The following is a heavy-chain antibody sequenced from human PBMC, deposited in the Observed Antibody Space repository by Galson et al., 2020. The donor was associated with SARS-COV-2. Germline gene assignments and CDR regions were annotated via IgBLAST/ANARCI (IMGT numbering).Heavy chain of an antibody. J-gene: IGHJ6*02. V-gene: IGHV1-24*01. CDR3: ATAPVVTMVRGLLDKIYYYYGMDV. Sequence: ASVTVSCKVSGYTLTELSMHWVRQAPGKGLEWMGGFDPEDGETIYAQKFQGRVTMTEDTSTDTAYMELSSLRSEDTAVYYCATAPVVTMVRGLLDKIYYYYGMDVWGQGTTVTVSS. CDR2: FDPEDGET. CDR1: GYTLTELS. D-gene: IGHD3-10*01.